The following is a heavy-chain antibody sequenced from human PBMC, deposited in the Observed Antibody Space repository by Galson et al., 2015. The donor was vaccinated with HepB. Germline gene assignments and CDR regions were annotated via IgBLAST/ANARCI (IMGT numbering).Heavy chain of an antibody. V-gene: IGHV1-18*01. CDR2: ITVNNGDT. Sequence: SVKVSCKASGYTFTRYSINWVQQAPGQGLEWMGRITVNNGDTNYAQNFQGRVTMTAADTAIYYCARMSSYYYDASAFYQGGYFDLWGRGALVTVSS. CDR1: GYTFTRYS. J-gene: IGHJ2*01. CDR3: GYFDL. D-gene: IGHD3-22*01.